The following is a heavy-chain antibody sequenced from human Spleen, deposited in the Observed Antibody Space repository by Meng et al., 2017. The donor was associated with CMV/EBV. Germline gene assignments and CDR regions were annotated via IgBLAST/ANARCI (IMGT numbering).Heavy chain of an antibody. CDR2: IYTSGST. V-gene: IGHV4-4*07. J-gene: IGHJ4*02. CDR1: GGSISSYY. Sequence: QVALQDSGQGPGTPSETLSLPCTVSGGSISSYYWSWIRQPAGKGLEWIGRIYTSGSTNYNPSLKSRVTMSVDTSKNQFSLKLSSVTAADTAVYYCARDYYGDYSYYFDYWGQGTLVTVSS. CDR3: ARDYYGDYSYYFDY. D-gene: IGHD4-17*01.